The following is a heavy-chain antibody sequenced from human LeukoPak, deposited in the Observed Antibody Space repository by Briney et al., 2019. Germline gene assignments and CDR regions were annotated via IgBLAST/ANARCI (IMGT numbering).Heavy chain of an antibody. CDR3: ARDRYSTIFGG. Sequence: TGGSLRLSCAASGFTVSSDYMSWVRQAPGKGLEWVSIIYSGGDTYYADSVKGRFTISRDNSKNTLYLQRNSLRAEDTAVYYCARDRYSTIFGGWGQGTLVTVSS. CDR2: IYSGGDT. J-gene: IGHJ4*02. CDR1: GFTVSSDY. D-gene: IGHD3-3*01. V-gene: IGHV3-66*02.